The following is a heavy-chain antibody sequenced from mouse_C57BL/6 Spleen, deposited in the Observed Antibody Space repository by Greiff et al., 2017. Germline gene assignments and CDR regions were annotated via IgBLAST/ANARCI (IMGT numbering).Heavy chain of an antibody. CDR3: ARDLVSAY. Sequence: EVKLMESGPGLVKPSQSLSLTCSVTGYSITSGYYWNWIRQFPGNKLEWMGYISYDGSNNYNPSLKNRISITRDTSKNQFFLKLNSVTTEDTATYYCARDLVSAYWGQGTLVTVSA. V-gene: IGHV3-6*01. CDR2: ISYDGSN. D-gene: IGHD2-10*02. CDR1: GYSITSGYY. J-gene: IGHJ3*01.